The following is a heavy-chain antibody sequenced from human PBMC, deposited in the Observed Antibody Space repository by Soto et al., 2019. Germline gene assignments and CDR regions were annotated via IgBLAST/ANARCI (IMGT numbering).Heavy chain of an antibody. V-gene: IGHV4-59*01. Sequence: SETLSLTCTVSGGSISSYYWSWIRQPPGKGLEWIGYIYYSGSTNYNPSLKSRVTISVDTSKNQFSLKLSSVTAADTAVYYCARGMQWLESNWFDPWGQGTLVTVSS. D-gene: IGHD6-19*01. CDR2: IYYSGST. CDR3: ARGMQWLESNWFDP. CDR1: GGSISSYY. J-gene: IGHJ5*02.